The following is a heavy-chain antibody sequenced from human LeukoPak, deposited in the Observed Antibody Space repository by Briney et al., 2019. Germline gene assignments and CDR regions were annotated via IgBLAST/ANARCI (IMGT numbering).Heavy chain of an antibody. CDR1: GFTVSSNY. V-gene: IGHV3-53*01. CDR2: IYSGGST. CDR3: ARKGAPNWSGSDY. J-gene: IGHJ4*02. D-gene: IGHD3-3*01. Sequence: GGSLRLSCAASGFTVSSNYMSWVRQAPGKGLEWVSVIYSGGSTYYADSVKGRFTISRDNSKNTLYLQMNSLRAEDTAVYYCARKGAPNWSGSDYWGQGTLVPVSS.